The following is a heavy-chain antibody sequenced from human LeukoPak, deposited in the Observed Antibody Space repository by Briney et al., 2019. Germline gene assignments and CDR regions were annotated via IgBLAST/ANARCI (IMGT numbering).Heavy chain of an antibody. D-gene: IGHD5-12*01. CDR2: INRDGSEK. Sequence: PGGSLRVSCAASGLTFNTYWMTWVRQAPGKGLEWVANINRDGSEKNYVGSVRGRFTISRDNTKNSLYLQMNSLTVEDTAVYYCGRGPGYRSDYWGQGTLVTVSS. V-gene: IGHV3-7*05. CDR3: GRGPGYRSDY. J-gene: IGHJ4*02. CDR1: GLTFNTYW.